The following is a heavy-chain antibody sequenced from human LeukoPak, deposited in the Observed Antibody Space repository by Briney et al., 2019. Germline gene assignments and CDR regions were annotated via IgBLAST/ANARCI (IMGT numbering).Heavy chain of an antibody. V-gene: IGHV3-74*01. CDR1: GFTFNNYW. J-gene: IGHJ4*02. CDR3: ARGGEYSSGPTDY. D-gene: IGHD6-19*01. Sequence: GGSLRLSCAASGFTFNNYWMQWVRQAPGKGLVWVSRINGDGSSTSYADSAKGRFTISRDNAKNTLYLQTTSLRAEDTAVYYCARGGEYSSGPTDYWGQGTLVTVSS. CDR2: INGDGSST.